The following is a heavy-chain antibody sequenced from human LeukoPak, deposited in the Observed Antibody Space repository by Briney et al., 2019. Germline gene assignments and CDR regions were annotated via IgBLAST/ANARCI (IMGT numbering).Heavy chain of an antibody. CDR3: ARVAPAHYSSGWYIPDY. CDR2: ISGSGANT. D-gene: IGHD6-19*01. J-gene: IGHJ4*02. Sequence: QTGGSLRLSCAASGFTFSTYAMSWVRQAPGKGLEWVSTISGSGANTYYADSVRGRFTISRDNSKNTLYLQMNSLRAEDTAVYYCARVAPAHYSSGWYIPDYWGQGTLVTVSS. V-gene: IGHV3-23*01. CDR1: GFTFSTYA.